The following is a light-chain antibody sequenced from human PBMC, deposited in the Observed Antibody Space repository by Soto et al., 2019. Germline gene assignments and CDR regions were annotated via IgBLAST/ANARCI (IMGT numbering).Light chain of an antibody. CDR3: GVRYRNSGS. V-gene: IGKV1-39*01. CDR2: AAS. Sequence: ITKPPSSLYSAVVYRVSLTFLASQSIGRFLNWYQQKSGKAPKILIYAASTLQNGVTSRFSGSGSGTDFTLTITSLQSEDFAAYYCGVRYRNSGSFGLG. CDR1: QSIGRF. J-gene: IGKJ1*01.